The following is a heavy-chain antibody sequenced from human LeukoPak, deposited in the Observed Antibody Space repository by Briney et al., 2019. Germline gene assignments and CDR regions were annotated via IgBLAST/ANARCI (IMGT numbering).Heavy chain of an antibody. CDR1: GFTFDDYA. CDR3: AKSRGYHGSGREPFDY. V-gene: IGHV3-9*01. D-gene: IGHD3-10*01. Sequence: PGRSLRLSCAASGFTFDDYAMHWVRQAPGKGLEWVSGITWNSGNIAQADSVKGRFTISRDNAKNSLHLQMDSLRPEDTALYYCAKSRGYHGSGREPFDYWGQGTLVTAFS. J-gene: IGHJ4*02. CDR2: ITWNSGNI.